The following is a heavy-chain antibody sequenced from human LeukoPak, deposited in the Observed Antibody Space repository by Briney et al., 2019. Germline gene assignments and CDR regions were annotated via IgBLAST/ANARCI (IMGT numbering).Heavy chain of an antibody. CDR1: GFTFSSYA. CDR3: AKDFGVYGDFKYYYYYGMDV. V-gene: IGHV3-23*01. D-gene: IGHD4-17*01. Sequence: GGSLRLSCAASGFTFSSYAMSWVRQAPGKGLEWVSAISGSGGSTYYADSVKGRFTISRDNSKNTLYLQMNSLRAEDTAVYYCAKDFGVYGDFKYYYYYGMDVWGQGTTVTVSS. CDR2: ISGSGGST. J-gene: IGHJ6*02.